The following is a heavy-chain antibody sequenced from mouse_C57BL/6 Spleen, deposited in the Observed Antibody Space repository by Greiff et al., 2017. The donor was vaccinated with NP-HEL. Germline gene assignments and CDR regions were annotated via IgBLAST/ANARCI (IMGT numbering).Heavy chain of an antibody. J-gene: IGHJ2*01. V-gene: IGHV3-8*01. Sequence: VQLKESGPGLAKPSQTLSLTCSVTGYSITSDYWNWIRKFPGNKLEYMGYINYSGSTYYNPSLKSRISITRDTSKKQYYLLLSSVTLQDTATYYCARVRRDGGYFDYWGQGTTLTVSS. D-gene: IGHD3-3*01. CDR1: GYSITSDY. CDR3: ARVRRDGGYFDY. CDR2: INYSGST.